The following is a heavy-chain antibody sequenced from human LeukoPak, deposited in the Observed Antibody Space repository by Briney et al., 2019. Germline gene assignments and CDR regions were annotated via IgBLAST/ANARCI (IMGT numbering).Heavy chain of an antibody. CDR2: ISSNVGNT. J-gene: IGHJ4*02. V-gene: IGHV3-23*01. CDR1: GSTFNRYS. CDR3: EKGTYYDSSGYLEFDY. D-gene: IGHD3-22*01. Sequence: GGSLRLSCTASGSTFNRYSMNWVRQAPGKGLEWVSAISSNVGNTYYADSVRGRFAISRDNSKNTLHLQMNSLRAEDTAVYSCEKGTYYDSSGYLEFDYWGQGTLVTVSS.